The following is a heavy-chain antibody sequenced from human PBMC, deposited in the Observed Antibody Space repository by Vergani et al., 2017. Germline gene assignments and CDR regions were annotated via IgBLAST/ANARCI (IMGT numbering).Heavy chain of an antibody. J-gene: IGHJ6*02. CDR1: GGSISSGGYY. Sequence: QVQLQESGPGLVKPSQTLSLTCTVSGGSISSGGYYWSWIRQHXGKGLEWIGYIYYSGSTYYNPSLKSRVTISVDTSKNQFSLKLSSVTAADTAVYYCARAGMVRGVITAYYYGMDVWGQGTTVTVSS. V-gene: IGHV4-31*03. CDR3: ARAGMVRGVITAYYYGMDV. D-gene: IGHD3-10*01. CDR2: IYYSGST.